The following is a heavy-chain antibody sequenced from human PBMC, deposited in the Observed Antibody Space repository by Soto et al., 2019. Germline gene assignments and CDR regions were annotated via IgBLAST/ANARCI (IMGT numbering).Heavy chain of an antibody. J-gene: IGHJ6*02. CDR2: IRSKAYGGTT. D-gene: IGHD3-3*01. CDR3: TRDGWTGYSTYYYYYYGMDV. Sequence: GGSLRLSCTASGFTFGDYAMSWFRQAPGKGLEWVGFIRSKAYGGTTEYAASVKGRFTISRDDSKSIAYLQMNSLKTEDTAVYYCTRDGWTGYSTYYYYYYGMDVWGQGTTVTVYS. CDR1: GFTFGDYA. V-gene: IGHV3-49*03.